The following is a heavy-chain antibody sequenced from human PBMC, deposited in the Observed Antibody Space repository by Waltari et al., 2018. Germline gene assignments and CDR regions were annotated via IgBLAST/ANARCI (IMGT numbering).Heavy chain of an antibody. D-gene: IGHD1-26*01. V-gene: IGHV1-2*06. Sequence: QVQLVQSGAEVKKPGASVKVSCKASGDTFTGYYMHWVREAPGQGLECMGRSNPNSGGTNYAKKFQARVTMTRDTSISTADMERSRRSSDDTAVYYCARAKRCELPNDNWGQGTLVTVSS. CDR2: SNPNSGGT. CDR3: ARAKRCELPNDN. J-gene: IGHJ4*02. CDR1: GDTFTGYY.